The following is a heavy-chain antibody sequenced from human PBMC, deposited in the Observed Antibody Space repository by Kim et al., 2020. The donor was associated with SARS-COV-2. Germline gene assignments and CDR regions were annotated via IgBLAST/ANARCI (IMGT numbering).Heavy chain of an antibody. J-gene: IGHJ5*02. CDR1: GFTFSSYS. Sequence: GGSLRLSCAASGFTFSSYSMNWVRQAPGKGLEWVSSISSSSSYIYYADSVKGRFTISRDNAKNSLYLQMNSLRAEDTAVYYCARSARDKERGIAVAGTWGQGTLVTVSS. V-gene: IGHV3-21*01. CDR2: ISSSSSYI. D-gene: IGHD6-19*01. CDR3: ARSARDKERGIAVAGT.